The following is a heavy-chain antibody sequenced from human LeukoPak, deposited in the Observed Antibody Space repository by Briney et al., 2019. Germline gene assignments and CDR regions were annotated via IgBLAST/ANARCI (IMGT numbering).Heavy chain of an antibody. CDR1: GFTFSRYG. CDR3: ARDDSLDY. J-gene: IGHJ4*02. V-gene: IGHV3-30*03. CDR2: ISYDGSNK. Sequence: GGSLRLSCAASGFTFSRYGMHWVRQASGKGLEWVALISYDGSNKYYADSVKGRFTISRDNSKNTLYLQMNSLRAEDTALYYCARDDSLDYWGQGTLVTVSS. D-gene: IGHD2-15*01.